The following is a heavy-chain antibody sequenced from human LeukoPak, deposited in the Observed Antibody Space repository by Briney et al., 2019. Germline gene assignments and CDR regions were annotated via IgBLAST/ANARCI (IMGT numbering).Heavy chain of an antibody. V-gene: IGHV4-59*08. J-gene: IGHJ4*01. CDR3: ARHGNTGPVSGLPLDH. D-gene: IGHD6-19*01. Sequence: SETLSLTCTVSGDSINGYFSSWLRQPPGQGLEWVGYIYYRGGTSYNPSLGGRITVSLDTSRNQFFLRLTSVTPADTAMYYCARHGNTGPVSGLPLDHWGHGTLVSVS. CDR1: GDSINGYF. CDR2: IYYRGGT.